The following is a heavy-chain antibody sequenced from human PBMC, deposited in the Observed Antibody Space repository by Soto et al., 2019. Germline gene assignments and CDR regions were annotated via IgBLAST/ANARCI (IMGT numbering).Heavy chain of an antibody. Sequence: TQCLTCAVSGGSIRSGGYSWSWIRQPPGKGLEWIGYIYHSGSTYYNPSLKSRVTISVDRSKNQFSLKLSSVTAADTAVYYCARGMTTVTTLDYWGQGTLVTVSS. J-gene: IGHJ4*02. D-gene: IGHD4-4*01. CDR2: IYHSGST. V-gene: IGHV4-30-2*01. CDR3: ARGMTTVTTLDY. CDR1: GGSIRSGGYS.